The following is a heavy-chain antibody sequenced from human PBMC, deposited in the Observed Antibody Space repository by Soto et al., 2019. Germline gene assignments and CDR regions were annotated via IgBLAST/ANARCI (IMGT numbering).Heavy chain of an antibody. Sequence: ESGGGVVQPGRSLRLSCAAGYSFVYGMHWVRQAPGKGLEWVSFISYDGSNKYYADSVKGRFTVSIDTSRNTVFLDMDRLRIEDTAVYYCAKAGGKVSTPFDPWGQGTLVTVSP. CDR3: AKAGGKVSTPFDP. CDR1: GYSFVYG. CDR2: ISYDGSNK. D-gene: IGHD2-8*01. J-gene: IGHJ5*02. V-gene: IGHV3-30*18.